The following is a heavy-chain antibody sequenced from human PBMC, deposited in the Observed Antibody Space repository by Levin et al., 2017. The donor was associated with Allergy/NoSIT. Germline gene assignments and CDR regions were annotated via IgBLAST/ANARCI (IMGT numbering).Heavy chain of an antibody. CDR2: IHYDGNT. D-gene: IGHD2-21*01. CDR3: ARECGGDWYFEL. V-gene: IGHV4-59*01. CDR1: GDSISSYY. J-gene: IGHJ2*01. Sequence: SETLSLTCTVSGDSISSYYWSWIRQPPGRGLEWIGYIHYDGNTNYNPSLKSRITISLDTSKNEFSLKLSSVTAADTAVYYCARECGGDWYFELWVRGSLVTVGS.